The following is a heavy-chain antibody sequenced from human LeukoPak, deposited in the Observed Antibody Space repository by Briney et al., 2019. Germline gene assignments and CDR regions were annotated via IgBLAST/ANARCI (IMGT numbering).Heavy chain of an antibody. Sequence: GGSLRLSCAASGFTFSSYWMHWVRQAPGKGLVWVSRINSDGSSTSYADSVKGRFTISRDNSKNTLYLQVNSLRAEDTAVYYCARDVSPGTTQYYFDYWGQGTLVTVSS. V-gene: IGHV3-74*01. CDR1: GFTFSSYW. J-gene: IGHJ4*02. D-gene: IGHD1-1*01. CDR2: INSDGSST. CDR3: ARDVSPGTTQYYFDY.